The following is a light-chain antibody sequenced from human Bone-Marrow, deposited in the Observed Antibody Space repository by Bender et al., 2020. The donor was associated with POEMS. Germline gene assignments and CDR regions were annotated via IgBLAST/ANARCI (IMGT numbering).Light chain of an antibody. CDR3: YSTDSSGNPWV. Sequence: SYVLTQAPSVSVAPGQTARITCGGNSIGSKSVHWYQQKSGQAPVLVMYDDSKRPSGIPERFSGSMSGTMATLTITGAQAEDEADYYCYSTDSSGNPWVFGGGTKLTVL. J-gene: IGLJ3*02. V-gene: IGLV3-10*01. CDR2: DDS. CDR1: IGSKS.